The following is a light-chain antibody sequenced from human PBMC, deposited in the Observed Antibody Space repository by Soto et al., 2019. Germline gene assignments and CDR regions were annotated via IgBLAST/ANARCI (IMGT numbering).Light chain of an antibody. Sequence: DIQMTQSPSSLSASVGDRVTITCRASRSISNYLNWYQQKSGKVPRLLIYAASSLQPGVPSRFSGTGTGTAFTLTITSLQPEDSATYYCQQSYSVPRFGPGTRVYLK. CDR3: QQSYSVPR. CDR2: AAS. V-gene: IGKV1-39*01. J-gene: IGKJ1*01. CDR1: RSISNY.